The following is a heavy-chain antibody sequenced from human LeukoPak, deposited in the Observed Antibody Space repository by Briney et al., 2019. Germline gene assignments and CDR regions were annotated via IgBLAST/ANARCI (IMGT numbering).Heavy chain of an antibody. CDR3: ARDIRGYTDY. D-gene: IGHD5-18*01. J-gene: IGHJ4*02. CDR2: ISSSGSTI. CDR1: GFTFSSYE. Sequence: GGSLRLSCAASGFTFSSYEMNWARQAPGKGLEWVSYISSSGSTIYYADSVKGRFTISRDNAKNSLYLQMNSLRAEDTTVYYCARDIRGYTDYWGQGTLVTVSS. V-gene: IGHV3-48*03.